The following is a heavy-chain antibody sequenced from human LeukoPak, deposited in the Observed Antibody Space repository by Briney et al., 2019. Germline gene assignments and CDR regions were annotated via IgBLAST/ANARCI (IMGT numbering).Heavy chain of an antibody. CDR1: GFTVSSNY. CDR2: IYSGGST. D-gene: IGHD3-9*01. J-gene: IGHJ6*02. Sequence: PGGSLRLSCAASGFTVSSNYMSWVRQAPGKGLEWVSVIYSGGSTYYADSVKGRFTISRDNSKNTLYLQMNSLRAEDTAVYYCAREGDILTGYLGYYGMDVWGQGTTVTVSS. V-gene: IGHV3-66*01. CDR3: AREGDILTGYLGYYGMDV.